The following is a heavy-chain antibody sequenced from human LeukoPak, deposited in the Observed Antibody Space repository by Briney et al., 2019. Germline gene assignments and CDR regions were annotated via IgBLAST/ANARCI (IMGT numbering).Heavy chain of an antibody. V-gene: IGHV3-74*01. Sequence: PGGSLRLSCAASGFTFSSYWMHWVRQAPGEGLVWVSRIKSDGSVTWYADSVKGRFTISRDNAKNMLYLQMNSLRDEDTAVYFCAKGNDAVATTIDHWGQGTLVTVSS. CDR1: GFTFSSYW. J-gene: IGHJ4*02. CDR3: AKGNDAVATTIDH. CDR2: IKSDGSVT. D-gene: IGHD6-19*01.